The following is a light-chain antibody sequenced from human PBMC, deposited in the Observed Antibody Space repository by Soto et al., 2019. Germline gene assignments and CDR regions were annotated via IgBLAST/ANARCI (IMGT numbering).Light chain of an antibody. Sequence: EIVMTQSPATLSVSPGERATLSCRASQSVSNNLAWYLQKPGQAPRLLIYGASTRATGIPARFSGSGSGTEFTLTISSLQSEDFALYYCQQYNNWPRTFGQGTKVDIK. V-gene: IGKV3-15*01. CDR3: QQYNNWPRT. CDR2: GAS. CDR1: QSVSNN. J-gene: IGKJ1*01.